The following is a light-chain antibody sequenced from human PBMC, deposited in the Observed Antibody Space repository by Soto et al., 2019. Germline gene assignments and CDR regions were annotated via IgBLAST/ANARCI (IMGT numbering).Light chain of an antibody. CDR3: QQTSSTPYT. CDR1: QSIRGN. Sequence: DIQMTQSPSSLSASVGDRVTITCRASQSIRGNLNWYQQKSGKVPKVLIHGASNLQGGVPSRFSGSGSETEFTLTINGLQPEDFATYYCQQTSSTPYTSGQGTRLEIK. V-gene: IGKV1-39*01. CDR2: GAS. J-gene: IGKJ2*01.